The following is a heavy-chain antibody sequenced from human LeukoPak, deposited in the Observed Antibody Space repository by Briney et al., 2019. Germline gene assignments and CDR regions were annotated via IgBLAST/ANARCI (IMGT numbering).Heavy chain of an antibody. CDR1: GGSFSGYD. V-gene: IGHV4-34*01. CDR2: INHSGST. CDR3: ARGLEWELDPYFDY. J-gene: IGHJ4*02. D-gene: IGHD1-26*01. Sequence: SETLSLTCAVYGGSFSGYDWSWIRQPPGKGLEWIGEINHSGSTNYNPSLKSRVTISVDTSKNQFSLKLSSVTAADTAVYYCARGLEWELDPYFDYWGQGTLVTVSS.